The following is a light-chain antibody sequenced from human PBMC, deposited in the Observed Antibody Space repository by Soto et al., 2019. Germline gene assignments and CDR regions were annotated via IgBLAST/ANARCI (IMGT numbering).Light chain of an antibody. CDR3: QQSYSTPPIT. CDR1: QSISGW. J-gene: IGKJ5*01. Sequence: DIQMTQSPSTLPASVGDRVTITCRASQSISGWLARYQQRPGKAPKLLIYDASSLESGVPSRFSGSGSGTEFTLTISSLQPEDFATYYCQQSYSTPPITFGQGTRLEIK. CDR2: DAS. V-gene: IGKV1-5*01.